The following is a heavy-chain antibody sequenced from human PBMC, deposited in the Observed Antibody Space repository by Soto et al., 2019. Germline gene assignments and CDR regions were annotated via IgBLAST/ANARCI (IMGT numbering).Heavy chain of an antibody. CDR1: GFTFSTYA. CDR3: AKDRYGDYGGIDH. CDR2: ITGSGGST. D-gene: IGHD4-17*01. J-gene: IGHJ4*02. V-gene: IGHV3-23*01. Sequence: GGSLRLSCAASGFTFSTYAMIWVRQAPGKGLEWVSVITGSGGSTYYADSVKGRFTISRDTSKNTLFLQMNSLRAEDTAVYYCAKDRYGDYGGIDHWGQGTMVTVSS.